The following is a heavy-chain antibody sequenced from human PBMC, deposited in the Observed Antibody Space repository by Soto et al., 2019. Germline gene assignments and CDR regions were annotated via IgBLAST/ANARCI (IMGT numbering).Heavy chain of an antibody. CDR2: IYYSGST. D-gene: IGHD3-22*01. J-gene: IGHJ4*02. CDR1: GGSISSGDYY. CDR3: ARVDSSGYPSSLFDY. Sequence: SETLSLTCTVSGGSISSGDYYWSWIRQPPGKGLEWIGYIYYSGSTYYNPSLKSRVTISVDTSKNQFSLKLSSVTAADTAVYYCARVDSSGYPSSLFDYWGQGTLVTVSS. V-gene: IGHV4-30-4*01.